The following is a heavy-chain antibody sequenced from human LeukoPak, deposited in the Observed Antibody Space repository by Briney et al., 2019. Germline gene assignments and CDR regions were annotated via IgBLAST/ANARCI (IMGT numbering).Heavy chain of an antibody. CDR1: GGSISSSSYY. D-gene: IGHD3-22*01. V-gene: IGHV4-39*07. Sequence: ASETLSLTCTVSGGSISSSSYYWGWIRQPPGKGLEWIGRIYTSGSTNYNPSLKSRVTISVDTSKNQFSLKLSSVTAADTAVYYCARVPYYYDSSGYYGEYYFDYWGQGTLVTVSS. CDR3: ARVPYYYDSSGYYGEYYFDY. J-gene: IGHJ4*02. CDR2: IYTSGST.